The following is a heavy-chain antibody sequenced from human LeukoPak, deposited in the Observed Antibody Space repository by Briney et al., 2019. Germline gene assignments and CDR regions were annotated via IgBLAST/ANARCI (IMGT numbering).Heavy chain of an antibody. CDR2: ISGSGDNT. J-gene: IGHJ4*02. Sequence: GGSLRLSCAASGFTFSSYAMSWVRQAPGKGLEWVSGISGSGDNTYYADSVKGRFTISRDNSKNTLYMQVNSLGTEDTAVYYCAKLDGTRPVFDYWGQGTLVTVSS. CDR3: AKLDGTRPVFDY. CDR1: GFTFSSYA. D-gene: IGHD3/OR15-3a*01. V-gene: IGHV3-23*01.